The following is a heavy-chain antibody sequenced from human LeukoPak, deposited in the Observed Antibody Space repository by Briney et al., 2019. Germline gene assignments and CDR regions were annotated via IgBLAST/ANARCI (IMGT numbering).Heavy chain of an antibody. CDR2: IIPIFGTA. CDR3: ARGGITMIDYYYYYMDV. J-gene: IGHJ6*03. Sequence: ASVKVSCKASGGTFSSYAISWVRQAPGQGLEWMGGIIPIFGTANYAQKFQGRVTITADESTNTAYMELSSLRSEDTAVYYCARGGITMIDYYYYYMDVWGKGTTVTVSS. V-gene: IGHV1-69*13. D-gene: IGHD3-22*01. CDR1: GGTFSSYA.